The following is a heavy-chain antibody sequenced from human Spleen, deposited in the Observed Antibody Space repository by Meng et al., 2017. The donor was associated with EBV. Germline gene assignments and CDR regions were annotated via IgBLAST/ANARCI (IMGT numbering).Heavy chain of an antibody. J-gene: IGHJ4*02. D-gene: IGHD3-10*01. CDR2: IYWDDAK. CDR3: ALHPMVKTSFDY. CDR1: RFTLHSGGGA. Sequence: QICLKYCGPSQVTPTSLSSLICPFPRFTLHSGGGAGGWIRPPPGKALEWLALIYWDDAKRYSPSLRSRLTIAKDASKNQVVLTLTNVVTVDTATYYCALHPMVKTSFDYWGQGALFTVSS. V-gene: IGHV2-5*02.